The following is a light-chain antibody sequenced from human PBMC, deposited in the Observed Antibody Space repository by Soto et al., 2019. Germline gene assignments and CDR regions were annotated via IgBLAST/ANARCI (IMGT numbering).Light chain of an antibody. V-gene: IGKV1-17*01. J-gene: IGKJ2*01. CDR2: AAS. CDR3: LQHNSYPYT. Sequence: DIQMTQSPSSLSASVGDRVTLTCRTSQVIRNNVGWFQQKPGKAPKRLIYAASSLEGGVPSRFSGSGSATEFTLTISSLQPEDFATYYCLQHNSYPYTFGQGTKLEI. CDR1: QVIRNN.